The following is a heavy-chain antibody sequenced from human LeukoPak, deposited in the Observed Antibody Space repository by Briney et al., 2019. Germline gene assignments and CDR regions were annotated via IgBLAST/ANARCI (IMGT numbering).Heavy chain of an antibody. CDR2: IHYSGST. Sequence: PSETLSLTCTVSGGSISSYYWSWIRQPPGKGLEWSGYIHYSGSTNYNPSLRSRVTISVDTSKNQFSLKLRSVTAADTAVYYCARTSEVYCRSTRCWAYYYYMDVWGKGTTVTISS. V-gene: IGHV4-59*01. J-gene: IGHJ6*03. CDR1: GGSISSYY. CDR3: ARTSEVYCRSTRCWAYYYYMDV. D-gene: IGHD2-2*01.